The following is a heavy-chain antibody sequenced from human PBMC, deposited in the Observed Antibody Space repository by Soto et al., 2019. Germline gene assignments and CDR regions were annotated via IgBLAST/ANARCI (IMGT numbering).Heavy chain of an antibody. CDR2: VIPLFGTS. Sequence: QVQLVQSGAEVKEPGSSVKVACQASGGAFSTYAISWVRQAPGQGLEWMGGVIPLFGTSNYLPKFQGRVSIAADRSTETVYMELSRLRFDDTAVDFCARELKAGGHFGMDVWGQGTTVTVSS. CDR1: GGAFSTYA. J-gene: IGHJ6*02. D-gene: IGHD3-16*01. CDR3: ARELKAGGHFGMDV. V-gene: IGHV1-69*06.